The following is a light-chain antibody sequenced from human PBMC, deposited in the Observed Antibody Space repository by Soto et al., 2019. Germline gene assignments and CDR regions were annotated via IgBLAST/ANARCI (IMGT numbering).Light chain of an antibody. CDR2: DAS. CDR3: QQYNNWPLT. CDR1: QSISRT. V-gene: IGKV3D-15*01. Sequence: EIVLTQSPATLSVSPGERATLSCRASQSISRTLAWYQQRPGQPPRLLIYDASIRATGFPARFSGSGSGTEFTLTISSLQSEDFAVYYCQQYNNWPLTFGGGTTVDI. J-gene: IGKJ4*01.